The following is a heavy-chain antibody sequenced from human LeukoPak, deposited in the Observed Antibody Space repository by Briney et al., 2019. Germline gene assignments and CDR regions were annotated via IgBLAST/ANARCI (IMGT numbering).Heavy chain of an antibody. V-gene: IGHV3-13*01. D-gene: IGHD6-13*01. J-gene: IGHJ5*02. Sequence: GGSLRLSCAASGFTFSSYDMHWVRQATGKGLEWVSAIGTAGDTYYPGSVKGRFTISRENAKNSLYLQMNSLRAGDTAVYYCARALAAGLGWFDPWGQGTLVTVSS. CDR2: IGTAGDT. CDR3: ARALAAGLGWFDP. CDR1: GFTFSSYD.